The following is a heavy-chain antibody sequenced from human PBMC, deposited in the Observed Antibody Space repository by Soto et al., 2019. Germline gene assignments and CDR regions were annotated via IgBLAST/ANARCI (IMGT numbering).Heavy chain of an antibody. CDR2: IYYSGTT. CDR1: GGSISRGGFY. D-gene: IGHD6-6*01. J-gene: IGHJ6*02. V-gene: IGHV4-31*03. CDR3: ARRTREYTSYGMDV. Sequence: QVQLQSSGPGLVKPSQTLSLTCTVSGGSISRGGFYWSWIRQHPGKGLESLGYIYYSGTTSYNPSLESRVKISVDTSKNQFSLTLSSVTAADTAVYYCARRTREYTSYGMDVWGQGTTVTVSS.